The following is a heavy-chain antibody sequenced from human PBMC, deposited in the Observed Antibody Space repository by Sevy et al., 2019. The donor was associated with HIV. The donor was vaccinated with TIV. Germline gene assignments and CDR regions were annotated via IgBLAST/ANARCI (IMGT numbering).Heavy chain of an antibody. V-gene: IGHV3-15*07. J-gene: IGHJ4*02. D-gene: IGHD3-22*01. Sequence: GGSLRLSCAASGFTFSNAWLNWVRQAPGKGLEWVGRIKSKTDGGTTDYAAPVKGRFTISRDDSKNTLYLQMNSLKTEDTAVYYCTTEPYYDDSTGFQPYFDYWGQGTLVTVSS. CDR1: GFTFSNAW. CDR3: TTEPYYDDSTGFQPYFDY. CDR2: IKSKTDGGTT.